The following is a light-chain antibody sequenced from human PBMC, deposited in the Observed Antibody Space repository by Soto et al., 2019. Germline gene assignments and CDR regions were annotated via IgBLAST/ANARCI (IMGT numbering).Light chain of an antibody. Sequence: QSALTQPASVSGSPGQSITISCTGTSSDVADYKYVSWYQQNPGKVPKLIIYEVTNRPSGVSNRFSGSKSGNTASLTISGLQAEDEADYYCSSYTSTNIVVFGGGTKLTVL. V-gene: IGLV2-14*01. CDR3: SSYTSTNIVV. CDR1: SSDVADYKY. CDR2: EVT. J-gene: IGLJ2*01.